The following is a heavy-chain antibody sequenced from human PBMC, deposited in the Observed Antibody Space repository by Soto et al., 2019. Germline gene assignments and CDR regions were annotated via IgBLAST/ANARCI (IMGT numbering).Heavy chain of an antibody. J-gene: IGHJ4*02. CDR1: GYSISTGFN. D-gene: IGHD2-2*01. CDR2: IYHSGST. Sequence: PSETLSLTCAVSGYSISTGFNWAWLRQPPGKGLEWIGSIYHSGSTYYNLSLKSRVTISSDASKNQISLKLSSVTAADTALYYCARHWGTGFYQLDSWGQGTLVTGSS. CDR3: ARHWGTGFYQLDS. V-gene: IGHV4-38-2*01.